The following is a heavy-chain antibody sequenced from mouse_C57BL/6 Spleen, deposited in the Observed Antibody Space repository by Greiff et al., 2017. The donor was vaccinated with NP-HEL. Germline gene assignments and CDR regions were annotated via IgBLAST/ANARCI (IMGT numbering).Heavy chain of an antibody. CDR2: ISSGSSTI. V-gene: IGHV5-17*01. J-gene: IGHJ2*01. Sequence: EVHLVESGGGLVKPGGSLKLSCAASGFTFSDYGMHWVRQAPEKGLEWVAYISSGSSTIYYADTVKGRFTISRDNAKNTLFLQMTSLRSEDTAMYYCSRDYDGLYLDYWGQGTTLTVSS. D-gene: IGHD2-4*01. CDR3: SRDYDGLYLDY. CDR1: GFTFSDYG.